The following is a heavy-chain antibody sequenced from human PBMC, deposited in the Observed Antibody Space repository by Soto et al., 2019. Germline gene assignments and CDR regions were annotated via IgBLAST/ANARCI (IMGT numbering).Heavy chain of an antibody. J-gene: IGHJ5*02. CDR2: INHSGST. CDR3: ARAQGQRYNWFDP. CDR1: GGSFSGYY. Sequence: QVQLYQWGAGLLKPSETLSLTCAVYGGSFSGYYWSWIRQPPGKGLEWIGEINHSGSTNYNPSLKSRIIISGDTSTNQFSLNLSSVTAADTAVYYCARAQGQRYNWFDPWGQGTLVTVSS. V-gene: IGHV4-34*01.